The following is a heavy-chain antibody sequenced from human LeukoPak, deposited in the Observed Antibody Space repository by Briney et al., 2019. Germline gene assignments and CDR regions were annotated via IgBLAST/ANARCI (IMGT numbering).Heavy chain of an antibody. V-gene: IGHV1-18*01. CDR3: ARGLSCSGNTCYAAHFDS. Sequence: ASEKVSCKASGYTFTSYGISWVRQAPGQGLEWMGWISAYNGNTNYAQKLQGRVTMTTDTSTSTAYMELRSLRSDDTAVYYCARGLSCSGNTCYAAHFDSWGQGTLVTVSS. D-gene: IGHD2-15*01. CDR2: ISAYNGNT. J-gene: IGHJ4*02. CDR1: GYTFTSYG.